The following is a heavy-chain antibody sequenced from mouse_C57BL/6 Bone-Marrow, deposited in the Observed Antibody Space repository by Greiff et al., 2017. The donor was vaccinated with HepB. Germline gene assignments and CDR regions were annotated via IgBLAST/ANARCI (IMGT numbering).Heavy chain of an antibody. CDR2: IYPGDGDT. CDR3: ARGEYGYDRDYFDY. V-gene: IGHV1-80*01. CDR1: GYAFSSYW. Sequence: QVQLQQSGAELVKPGASVKISCKASGYAFSSYWMNWVKQRPGKGLEWIGQIYPGDGDTNYNGKFKGKATLTADKSSSTTYMQLGSLTSEDSAVYFCARGEYGYDRDYFDYWGQGTTLTVSS. D-gene: IGHD2-2*01. J-gene: IGHJ2*01.